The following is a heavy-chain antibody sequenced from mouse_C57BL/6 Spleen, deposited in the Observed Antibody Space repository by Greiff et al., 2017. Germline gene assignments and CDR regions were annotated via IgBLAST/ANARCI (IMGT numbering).Heavy chain of an antibody. CDR2: INPNNGGT. D-gene: IGHD2-4*01. V-gene: IGHV1-22*01. Sequence: EVQLQQSGPELVKPGASVKMSCKASGYTFTDYNMHWVKQSHGKSLEWIGYINPNNGGTSYNQKFKGKATLTVNKSSSTAYMELRSLTSEDSAVYYCARDMGLRRGFAYWGQGTLVTVSA. CDR3: ARDMGLRRGFAY. CDR1: GYTFTDYN. J-gene: IGHJ3*01.